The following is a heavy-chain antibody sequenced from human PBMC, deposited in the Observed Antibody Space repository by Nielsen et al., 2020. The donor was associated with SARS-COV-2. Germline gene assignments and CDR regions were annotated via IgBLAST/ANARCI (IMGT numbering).Heavy chain of an antibody. Sequence: GESLKISCAASGFTSTNYGLTRVRPAPGKGLEWVSTIRASGGSTFYTDSVKGRFTISSDSFKNTLYLQMNSLRAEDTAVYYCAASKSGYYFDLWGQGTLVTVSS. V-gene: IGHV3-23*01. D-gene: IGHD6-13*01. CDR2: IRASGGST. CDR3: AASKSGYYFDL. J-gene: IGHJ4*02. CDR1: GFTSTNYG.